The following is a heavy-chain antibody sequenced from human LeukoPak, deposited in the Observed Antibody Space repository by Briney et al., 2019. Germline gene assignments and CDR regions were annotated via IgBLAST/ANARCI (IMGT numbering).Heavy chain of an antibody. J-gene: IGHJ4*02. CDR3: AREGPGYCSSTSCYTGFDY. V-gene: IGHV4-61*02. CDR1: GGSISSGGYY. D-gene: IGHD2-2*02. Sequence: PSETLSLTCTVSGGSISSGGYYWSWIRQPAGKGLEWIGRIYTSGSTNYNPSLKSRVTMSVDTSKNQFSLKLSSVTAADTAVYYCAREGPGYCSSTSCYTGFDYWGQGTLVTVSS. CDR2: IYTSGST.